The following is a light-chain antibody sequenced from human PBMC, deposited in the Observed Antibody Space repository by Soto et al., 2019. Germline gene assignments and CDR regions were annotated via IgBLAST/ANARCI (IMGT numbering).Light chain of an antibody. CDR2: AAS. J-gene: IGKJ5*01. CDR3: LQHNSYPIT. CDR1: QDIRND. Sequence: DIQMTKTPSSLSASVGERVTIRCRASQDIRNDLGCYQHKPGKAPKRLIYAASSLQSGVPSMFSGSGPGTEFTLTISSLQPEDFGTYYCLQHNSYPITFGQGTLLEI. V-gene: IGKV1-17*01.